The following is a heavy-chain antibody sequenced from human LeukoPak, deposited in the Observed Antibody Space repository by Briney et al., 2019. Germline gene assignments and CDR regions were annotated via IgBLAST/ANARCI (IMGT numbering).Heavy chain of an antibody. CDR2: ISYDGSNK. D-gene: IGHD2-15*01. Sequence: PGRSLRLSCAASGFTFSSYAMHWVRQAPGKGLEWVAVISYDGSNKYYADSVKGRFTISRDNSNNTMYLQRNSLRTEDTAVYYCAREDGLSGRERGWFDPWGQGSLVTVSS. CDR3: AREDGLSGRERGWFDP. V-gene: IGHV3-30*04. J-gene: IGHJ5*02. CDR1: GFTFSSYA.